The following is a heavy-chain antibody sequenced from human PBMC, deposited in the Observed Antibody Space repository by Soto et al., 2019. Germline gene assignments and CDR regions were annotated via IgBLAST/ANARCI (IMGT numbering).Heavy chain of an antibody. Sequence: PSETLSLTCTVSGGSINNFYCTWILQPPGKGLEWIGYIHYSGNTKYNPSLKSRVTISVDTSKNQFSLKLSSVTAADTAVYYCARDQGYNNHSGYYYGMDVWGQGTTVTVSS. CDR2: IHYSGNT. CDR1: GGSINNFY. V-gene: IGHV4-59*12. D-gene: IGHD4-4*01. J-gene: IGHJ6*02. CDR3: ARDQGYNNHSGYYYGMDV.